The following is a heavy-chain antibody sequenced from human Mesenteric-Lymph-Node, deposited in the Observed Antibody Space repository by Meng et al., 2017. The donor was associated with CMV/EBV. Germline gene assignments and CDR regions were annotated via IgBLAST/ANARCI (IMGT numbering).Heavy chain of an antibody. V-gene: IGHV3-48*03. J-gene: IGHJ4*02. CDR3: ARVPGVAFDY. D-gene: IGHD3-3*01. Sequence: GESLKISCAASGFSLSAYEMNWVRQVPGKGLEWISYISGSGSTVYYADSVKGRFTISRDNANNSLSLQMNSLRAEDTAVYYCARVPGVAFDYWGQGMLVTVSS. CDR1: GFSLSAYE. CDR2: ISGSGSTV.